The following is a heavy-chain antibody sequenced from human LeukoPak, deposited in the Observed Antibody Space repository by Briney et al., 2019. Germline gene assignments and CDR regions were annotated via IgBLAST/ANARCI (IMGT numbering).Heavy chain of an antibody. V-gene: IGHV3-30*01. CDR3: AREVLLWFGEFTNYFDY. Sequence: PGRSLRLSCAASGFTFSSYAMHWVCQAPGKGLEWVAVISYDGSNKYYADSVKGRFTISRDNSKNTLYLQMNSLRAEDTAVYYCAREVLLWFGEFTNYFDYWGQGTLVTVSS. D-gene: IGHD3-10*01. CDR1: GFTFSSYA. CDR2: ISYDGSNK. J-gene: IGHJ4*02.